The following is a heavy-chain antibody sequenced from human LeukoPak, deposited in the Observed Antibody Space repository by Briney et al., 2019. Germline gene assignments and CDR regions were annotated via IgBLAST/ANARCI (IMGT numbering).Heavy chain of an antibody. V-gene: IGHV4-34*01. J-gene: IGHJ6*03. CDR2: IYYSGST. D-gene: IGHD2-15*01. CDR1: GGSFSGYY. Sequence: SETLSLTCAVYGGSFSGYYWSWIRQPPGKGLEWIGSIYYSGSTYYNPSLKSRVTISVDTSKNQFSLKLSSVTAADTAVYYCASARGYCSGGSCYSFAYYYMDVWGKGTTVTVSS. CDR3: ASARGYCSGGSCYSFAYYYMDV.